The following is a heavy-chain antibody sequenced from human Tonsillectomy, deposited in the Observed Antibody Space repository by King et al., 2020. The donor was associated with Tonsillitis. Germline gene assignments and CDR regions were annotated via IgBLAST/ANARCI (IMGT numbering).Heavy chain of an antibody. CDR2: ISTSSTYI. Sequence: VQLVESGGGLVKPGGSLRLSCAASGFTFNSYTMNWVRQAPGKGREWVSSISTSSTYIYYADSVKGRFTISRDDAKNSLYLQMNSLRVEGTAVYYCARDQGLGIPIDCWGQGTLVTVSS. CDR1: GFTFNSYT. D-gene: IGHD7-27*01. J-gene: IGHJ4*02. CDR3: ARDQGLGIPIDC. V-gene: IGHV3-21*01.